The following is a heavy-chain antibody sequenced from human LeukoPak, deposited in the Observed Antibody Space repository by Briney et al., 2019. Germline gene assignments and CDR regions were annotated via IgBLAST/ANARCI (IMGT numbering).Heavy chain of an antibody. J-gene: IGHJ6*02. V-gene: IGHV4-59*01. Sequence: SETLSLTCTVSGGSISSYYWSWIRQPPGKGLEWIGYMYYSGRTNYNPSLKSRVTISVDTSKNQFSLKLSSVTAADTAVYYCARRVATRSPYYYGMDVWGQGTTVTVSS. CDR3: ARRVATRSPYYYGMDV. D-gene: IGHD5-12*01. CDR2: MYYSGRT. CDR1: GGSISSYY.